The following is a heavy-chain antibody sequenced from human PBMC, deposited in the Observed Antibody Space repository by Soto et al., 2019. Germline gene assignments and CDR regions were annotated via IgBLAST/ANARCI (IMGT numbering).Heavy chain of an antibody. CDR1: GFTFSNYA. CDR3: AEDSYYHDSTGYYIFDY. CDR2: ISYDGSNE. V-gene: IGHV3-30*04. Sequence: PGGSLRLSCTVSGFTFSNYAVNWVRQAPGKGLEWVAHISYDGSNEHYVDSVKGRFTISRDNSKNTLYLQMTSLRAEDTAVYYCAEDSYYHDSTGYYIFDYWGQGTLVTVSS. D-gene: IGHD3-22*01. J-gene: IGHJ4*02.